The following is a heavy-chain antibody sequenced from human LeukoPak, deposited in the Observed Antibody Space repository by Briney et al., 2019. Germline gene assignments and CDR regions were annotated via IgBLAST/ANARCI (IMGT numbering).Heavy chain of an antibody. CDR1: GFTLSNAW. CDR3: ARVGQLRHYYFVY. V-gene: IGHV3-15*01. Sequence: SGGSLRLSCAASGFTLSNAWMSWVRQAPGKGLEWVGRIKSKTDGGTTDYAAPVKGRFTISRDDSKNTLYLQMNSLKTEDTAVYYCARVGQLRHYYFVYWGQGTLVTVSS. J-gene: IGHJ4*02. D-gene: IGHD2-2*01. CDR2: IKSKTDGGTT.